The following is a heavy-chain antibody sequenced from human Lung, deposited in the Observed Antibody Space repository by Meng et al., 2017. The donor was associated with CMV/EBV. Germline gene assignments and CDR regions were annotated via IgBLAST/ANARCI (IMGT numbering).Heavy chain of an antibody. V-gene: IGHV4-4*02. Sequence: QGQLQESGPALVKPSETLSLTCAVSGDSITNHNWWAWVRQPPGKGLEWIGEIPHRGSSAYNPSLKSRVSMSIDKSKNQFSLKLTSVTAADTAVYHCLRRSGGSVWGQGTLVTVFS. J-gene: IGHJ1*01. CDR1: GDSITNHNW. CDR2: IPHRGSS. D-gene: IGHD3-10*01. CDR3: LRRSGGSV.